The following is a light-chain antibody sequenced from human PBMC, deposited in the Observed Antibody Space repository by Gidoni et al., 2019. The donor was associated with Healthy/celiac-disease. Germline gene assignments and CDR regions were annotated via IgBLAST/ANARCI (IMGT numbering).Light chain of an antibody. Sequence: DIQMTQSPSSLSASVGDRVTITCRARQSISSYLNLYQQKPGKAPKLLIYAASSLQSGVPSRFSGSGSGTDFTLTISSLQPEDFTTYYCQRSYSTPRTFGQGTKLEIK. CDR1: QSISSY. CDR2: AAS. J-gene: IGKJ2*01. V-gene: IGKV1-39*01. CDR3: QRSYSTPRT.